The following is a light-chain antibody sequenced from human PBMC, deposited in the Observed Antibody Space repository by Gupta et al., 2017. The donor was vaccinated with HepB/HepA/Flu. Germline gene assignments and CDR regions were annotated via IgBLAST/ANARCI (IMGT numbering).Light chain of an antibody. CDR3: QQRNSYPLT. V-gene: IGKV1-9*01. Sequence: DIQLTQSPSFLSASVGDRVTITCRASKGISSYLAWYQQKPRKAPNLLIYAASPLQSGVPSRFSGSGSGTEFTLTISILPPENLTTYYCQQRNSYPLTFGDGTKVDIK. CDR1: KGISSY. J-gene: IGKJ3*01. CDR2: AAS.